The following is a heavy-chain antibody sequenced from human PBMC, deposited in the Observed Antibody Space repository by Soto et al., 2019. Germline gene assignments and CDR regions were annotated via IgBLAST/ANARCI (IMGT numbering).Heavy chain of an antibody. V-gene: IGHV3-30-3*01. J-gene: IGHJ6*02. CDR1: GFTFNTYA. CDR3: ARDLGYCSSISCIRDNYYYGMDV. CDR2: ISNDGSNK. Sequence: GGSLRLSCAASGFTFNTYAIHWVRQAPGKGLEWVAVISNDGSNKFYVDSVKGRFTISRDNSKNTLYLQMISLRAEDTAVYYCARDLGYCSSISCIRDNYYYGMDVWGQGTKVTVSS. D-gene: IGHD2-2*01.